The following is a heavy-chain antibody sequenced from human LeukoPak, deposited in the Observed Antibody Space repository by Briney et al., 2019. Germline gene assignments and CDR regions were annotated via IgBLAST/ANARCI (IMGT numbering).Heavy chain of an antibody. D-gene: IGHD3-10*01. Sequence: GGSLRLSCAASGFTFSSYAMSWVRQAPGKGLEWVSSISSSSSYIYYADSVKGRFTISRDNSKNTLYLQMNSLRAEDTAVYYCARASSGGSGSYYNDYWGQGTLVTVSS. V-gene: IGHV3-21*01. J-gene: IGHJ4*02. CDR1: GFTFSSYA. CDR3: ARASSGGSGSYYNDY. CDR2: ISSSSSYI.